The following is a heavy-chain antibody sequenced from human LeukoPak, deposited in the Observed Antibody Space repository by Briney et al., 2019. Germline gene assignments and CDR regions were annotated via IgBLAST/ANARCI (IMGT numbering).Heavy chain of an antibody. D-gene: IGHD1-26*01. CDR2: ISGSGGST. V-gene: IGHV3-23*01. Sequence: LSGGSLRPSCAASGFTFSSYAMSWVRQAPGKGLEWVSAISGSGGSTYYADSVKGRFTISRDNSKNTLYLQMNSLRAEDTAIYYCAKDFLGISGSYNAFDIWGQGTMVTVSS. J-gene: IGHJ3*02. CDR1: GFTFSSYA. CDR3: AKDFLGISGSYNAFDI.